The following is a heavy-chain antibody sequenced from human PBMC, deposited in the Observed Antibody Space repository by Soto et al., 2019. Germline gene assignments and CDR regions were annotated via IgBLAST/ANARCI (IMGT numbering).Heavy chain of an antibody. V-gene: IGHV3-30*18. D-gene: IGHD1-26*01. CDR1: GFTFSSYG. CDR2: ISYDGSNK. J-gene: IGHJ3*02. Sequence: GGSLRLSCAASGFTFSSYGMHWVRQAPGKGLEWVAVISYDGSNKYYADSVKGRFTISRDNSKNTLYLQMNSLRAEDTAVYYCAKCVAGGSYRDAFDIWGQGTMVTVSS. CDR3: AKCVAGGSYRDAFDI.